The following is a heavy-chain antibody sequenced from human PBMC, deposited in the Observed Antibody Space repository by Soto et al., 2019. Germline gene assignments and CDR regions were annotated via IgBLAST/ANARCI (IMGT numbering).Heavy chain of an antibody. CDR2: ISGSGGST. Sequence: GGSLRLSCAASGFTFSSYAMSWVRQAPGKGLEWVSAISGSGGSTYYADSVKGRFTISRDNSKNSLYLQMNSLRAEDTAVYYCARVGGGSGWYKAYYFDYWGQGTLVTVSS. D-gene: IGHD6-19*01. CDR1: GFTFSSYA. V-gene: IGHV3-23*01. CDR3: ARVGGGSGWYKAYYFDY. J-gene: IGHJ4*02.